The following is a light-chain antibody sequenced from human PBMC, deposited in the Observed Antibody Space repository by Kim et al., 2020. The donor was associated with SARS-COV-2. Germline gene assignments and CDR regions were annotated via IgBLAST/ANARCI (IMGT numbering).Light chain of an antibody. J-gene: IGLJ3*02. V-gene: IGLV10-54*02. CDR2: RNN. CDR1: SNIVGNQG. CDR3: SALDSSLSARV. Sequence: RQTATVTCTGNSNIVGNQGAAWLQQHQGHPPKLLSYRNNNRPSGISERFSASRSGNTASLTITGLQPEDEADYYCSALDSSLSARVFGGGTQLTVL.